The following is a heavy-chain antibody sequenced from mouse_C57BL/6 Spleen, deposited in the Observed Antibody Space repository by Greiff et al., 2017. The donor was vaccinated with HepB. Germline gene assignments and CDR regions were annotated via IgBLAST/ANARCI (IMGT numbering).Heavy chain of an antibody. J-gene: IGHJ4*01. CDR2: INPSSGYT. D-gene: IGHD2-4*01. CDR1: GYTFTSYW. CDR3: AKEKIYYDYDDYAMDY. Sequence: QVQLQQSGAELAKPGASVKLSCKASGYTFTSYWMHWVKQRPGQGLEWIGYINPSSGYTKYNQKFKDKATLTADKSSSTAYMQLSSLTYEDSAVYYCAKEKIYYDYDDYAMDYWGQGTSVTVSS. V-gene: IGHV1-7*01.